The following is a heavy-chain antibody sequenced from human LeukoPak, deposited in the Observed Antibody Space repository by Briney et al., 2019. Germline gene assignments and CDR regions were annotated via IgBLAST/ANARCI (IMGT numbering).Heavy chain of an antibody. Sequence: GGSLRLSCAASGFTFSSYAMSWVRQAPGKGLEWVSAISGSGGSTYYADSVKGRFTISRDNSKNTLYLQMNSLRAEDTAVYYCAKLRNYYDSSGYLADDAFDIWGQGTMVTVSS. CDR1: GFTFSSYA. V-gene: IGHV3-23*01. CDR2: ISGSGGST. CDR3: AKLRNYYDSSGYLADDAFDI. J-gene: IGHJ3*02. D-gene: IGHD3-22*01.